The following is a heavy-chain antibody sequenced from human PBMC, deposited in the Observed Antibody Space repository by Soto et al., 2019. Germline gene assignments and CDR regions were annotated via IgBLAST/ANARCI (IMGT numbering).Heavy chain of an antibody. Sequence: QVQLQASGPGLVKPSQTVSLTCTVSGASISSGGYYWSWIRQHPGTGLEWIGYIYYSGSTYYNPSLKSRVTISADTSKNQFSLKLSSVTAADTAVYYCAREDFGNYVFDYGVQGTMVTVSS. V-gene: IGHV4-31*03. CDR2: IYYSGST. CDR3: AREDFGNYVFDY. D-gene: IGHD4-17*01. J-gene: IGHJ4*02. CDR1: GASISSGGYY.